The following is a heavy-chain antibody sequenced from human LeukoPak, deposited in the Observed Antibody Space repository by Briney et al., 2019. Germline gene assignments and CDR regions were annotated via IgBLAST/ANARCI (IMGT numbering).Heavy chain of an antibody. Sequence: GGSLRLSCAASGFTFSSYAMSWVRQAPGKGLEWVSAISGSGGSTYYADSVKGRFTISRDYSKNTLYLQMNSLRAEDTAVYYCAKGDYYGSGSYIDYWGQGTLVTVSS. D-gene: IGHD3-10*01. CDR3: AKGDYYGSGSYIDY. CDR2: ISGSGGST. V-gene: IGHV3-23*01. CDR1: GFTFSSYA. J-gene: IGHJ4*02.